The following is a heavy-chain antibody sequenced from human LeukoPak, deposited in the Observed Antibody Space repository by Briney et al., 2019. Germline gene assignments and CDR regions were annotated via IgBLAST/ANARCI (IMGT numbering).Heavy chain of an antibody. CDR2: MSYDESKR. J-gene: IGHJ4*02. CDR1: GFTLSSYG. D-gene: IGHD5-18*01. V-gene: IGHV3-30-3*01. CDR3: AREGRGYSYGDSDFFDY. Sequence: GGSLRLSCVASGFTLSSYGMHWVRQAPGKGLEWVGVMSYDESKRYYADSVKGRFTISRDNSKNTLYLQMNSLRAEDTAVYYCAREGRGYSYGDSDFFDYWGQGTLVTVSS.